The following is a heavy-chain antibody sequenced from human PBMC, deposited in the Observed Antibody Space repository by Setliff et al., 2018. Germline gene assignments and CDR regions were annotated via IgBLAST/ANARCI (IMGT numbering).Heavy chain of an antibody. CDR1: GGSISSGDYY. Sequence: LSLTCTVSGGSISSGDYYWSWIRQPPGKGLEWIGYMYSSGSTYYNPSLKSRVSISVDTSKNQFSLKLSSVTAADTAVYYCARESRYYYDNLGTLDYWGQGTLVTVSS. CDR2: MYSSGST. CDR3: ARESRYYYDNLGTLDY. D-gene: IGHD3-22*01. V-gene: IGHV4-30-4*08. J-gene: IGHJ4*02.